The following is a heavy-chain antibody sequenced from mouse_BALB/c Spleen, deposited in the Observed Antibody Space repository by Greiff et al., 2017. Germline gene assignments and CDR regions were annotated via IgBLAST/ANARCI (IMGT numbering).Heavy chain of an antibody. D-gene: IGHD2-4*01. V-gene: IGHV6-6*02. J-gene: IGHJ4*01. CDR2: IRLKSNNYAT. CDR1: GFTFSNYW. Sequence: EVKVEESGGGLVQPGGSMKLSCVASGFTFSNYWMNWVRQSPEKGLEWVAEIRLKSNNYATHYAESVKGRFTISRDDSKSSVYLQMNNLRAEDTGIYYCTRQITTVGAMDYWGQGTSVTVSS. CDR3: TRQITTVGAMDY.